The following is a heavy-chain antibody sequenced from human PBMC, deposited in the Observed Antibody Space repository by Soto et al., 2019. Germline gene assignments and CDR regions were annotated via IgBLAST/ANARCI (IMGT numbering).Heavy chain of an antibody. CDR1: GFTFSSYA. CDR3: ARGLLPYGDYTAGDAFDI. D-gene: IGHD4-17*01. Sequence: QVQLVESGGGVVQPGRSLRLSCAASGFTFSSYAMHWVRQAPGKGLEWVAVISYDGSNKYYAGSVKGRFTISRDNSKNTLYLQMNSLRAEDTAVYYCARGLLPYGDYTAGDAFDIWGQGTMVTVSS. V-gene: IGHV3-30-3*01. J-gene: IGHJ3*02. CDR2: ISYDGSNK.